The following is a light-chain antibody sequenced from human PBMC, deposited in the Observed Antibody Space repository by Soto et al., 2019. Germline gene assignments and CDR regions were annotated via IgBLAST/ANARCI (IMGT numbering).Light chain of an antibody. CDR1: SSDVGGYNY. CDR2: DVT. CDR3: SSYVGSNNLL. V-gene: IGLV2-8*01. Sequence: QSALTQPPSASGSPGQSVTISCTETSSDVGGYNYVSWYQQHPGKAPKLMIYDVTKRPSGVPDRFSGSKSGNTASLTVSGLQAEDEADYYCSSYVGSNNLLFGGGTKVTVL. J-gene: IGLJ2*01.